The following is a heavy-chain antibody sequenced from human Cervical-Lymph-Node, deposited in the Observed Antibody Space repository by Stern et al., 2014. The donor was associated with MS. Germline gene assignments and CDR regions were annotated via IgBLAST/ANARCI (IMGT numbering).Heavy chain of an antibody. CDR3: ARGRGGNYRYYFDY. CDR2: ISSGSSYI. J-gene: IGHJ4*02. V-gene: IGHV3-21*01. D-gene: IGHD4-23*01. Sequence: EVQLVESGGGLVKPGGSLGLACAAYGFTFSYYSMYWVRQAPGKGLEWVASISSGSSYIYYADSLKGRFTISRDNAKNSLYLQMNSLRAEDTAVYYCARGRGGNYRYYFDYWGQGTLVTVSS. CDR1: GFTFSYYS.